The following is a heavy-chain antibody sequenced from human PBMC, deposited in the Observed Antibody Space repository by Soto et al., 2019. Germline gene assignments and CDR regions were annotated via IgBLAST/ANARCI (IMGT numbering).Heavy chain of an antibody. J-gene: IGHJ4*02. CDR2: IPHDGTYQ. Sequence: QVQLVESGGGVVQPGGSLRLSCTASGFTFSSYGMHWVRQAPGKGLQWVAVIPHDGTYQYYLDSVKGRFTISRDNSKDTWYLQMNSLRVEDTAVYYCVRDDDNLDNGLDHWGQGTLVTVSS. D-gene: IGHD1-1*01. CDR1: GFTFSSYG. V-gene: IGHV3-30*19. CDR3: VRDDDNLDNGLDH.